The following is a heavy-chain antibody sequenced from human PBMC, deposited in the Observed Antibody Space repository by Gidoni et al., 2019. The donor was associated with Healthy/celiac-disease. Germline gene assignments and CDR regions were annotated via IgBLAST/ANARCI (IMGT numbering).Heavy chain of an antibody. D-gene: IGHD2-15*01. Sequence: QVQLVESGGGVVQPGRSLRLSCAASGFTFSSYAMHWVRQAPGKGLEWVAVISYDGSNKYYADSVKGRFTISRDNSKNTLYLQMNSLRAEDTAVYYCARDGRGVAADYWGQGTLVTVSS. CDR2: ISYDGSNK. CDR1: GFTFSSYA. V-gene: IGHV3-30-3*01. CDR3: ARDGRGVAADY. J-gene: IGHJ4*02.